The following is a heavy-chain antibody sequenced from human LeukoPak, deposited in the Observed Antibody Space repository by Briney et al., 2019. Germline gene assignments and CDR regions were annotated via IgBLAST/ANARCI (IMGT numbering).Heavy chain of an antibody. CDR1: GFTVSSNY. CDR3: ARRHYDRTGYYYVD. CDR2: MFTNGDT. D-gene: IGHD3-22*01. Sequence: GGSLRLSCAASGFTVSSNYMSWVRQAPGKGLEWVSVMFTNGDTNCADSVKGRFTISRDSFKNTLYLQMISLRAEDTAVYFCARRHYDRTGYYYVDWGQGTLVTVSS. V-gene: IGHV3-66*04. J-gene: IGHJ4*02.